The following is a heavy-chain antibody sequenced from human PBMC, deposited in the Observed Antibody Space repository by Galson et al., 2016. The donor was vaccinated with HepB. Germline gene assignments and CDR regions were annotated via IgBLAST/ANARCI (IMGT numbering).Heavy chain of an antibody. J-gene: IGHJ6*02. CDR3: ARVMVDYHYWSNKPKHYYSGMDV. CDR2: ISSSGTTI. Sequence: SLRLSCAASGITFSDSYMTWIRQAPGKGLEWLSYISSSGTTIYYADSVKGRFTISRGNAKNSLYLQMNSLRAEDTAVYYCARVMVDYHYWSNKPKHYYSGMDVWGQGTTVTVSS. D-gene: IGHD3-3*01. CDR1: GITFSDSY. V-gene: IGHV3-11*01.